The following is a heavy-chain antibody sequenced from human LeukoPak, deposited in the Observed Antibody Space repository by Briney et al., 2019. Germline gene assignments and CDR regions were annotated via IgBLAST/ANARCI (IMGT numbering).Heavy chain of an antibody. CDR3: ARGSGSYCIDY. J-gene: IGHJ4*02. Sequence: SVKVSCKASGYTFTSYAMNWVGQAPRQGIEWMGGIIPIFGTANYAQKFQGRVTITADESTSTAYMELSSLRSEDTAVYYCARGSGSYCIDYWGQGTLVTVSS. CDR1: GYTFTSYA. V-gene: IGHV1-69*13. D-gene: IGHD1-26*01. CDR2: IIPIFGTA.